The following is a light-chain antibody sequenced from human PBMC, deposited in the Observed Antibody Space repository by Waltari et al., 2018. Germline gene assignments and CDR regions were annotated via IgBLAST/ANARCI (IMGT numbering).Light chain of an antibody. CDR2: WAS. CDR3: HQYYTSLWT. Sequence: DIVMTQSPDSLAVSLGERATINCTSSQSVLSSSNNKNYSAWYQQKPGQPPKLLIYWASSRESGVPDRFSGSGSGTDFTLTISSLQAEDLAVYYCHQYYTSLWTFGQGTKVEIK. CDR1: QSVLSSSNNKNY. J-gene: IGKJ1*01. V-gene: IGKV4-1*01.